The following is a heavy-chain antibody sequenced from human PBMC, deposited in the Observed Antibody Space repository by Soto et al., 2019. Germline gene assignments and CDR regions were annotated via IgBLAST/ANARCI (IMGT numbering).Heavy chain of an antibody. D-gene: IGHD6-13*01. CDR3: AKDISPLVYSSSNGALDI. CDR1: GFTFGDYA. V-gene: IGHV3-9*01. CDR2: ISGNSGSI. Sequence: PGGSLRLSCAASGFTFGDYAMHWVRQAPGKGLEWVSGISGNSGSIGYADSVKGRFTSSRDNSKNSLYLQMNSLRAEDTALYYCAKDISPLVYSSSNGALDIWGQGTMVTVSS. J-gene: IGHJ3*02.